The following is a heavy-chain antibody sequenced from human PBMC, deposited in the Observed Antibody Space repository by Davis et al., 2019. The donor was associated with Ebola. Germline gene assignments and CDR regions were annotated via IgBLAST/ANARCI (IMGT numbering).Heavy chain of an antibody. V-gene: IGHV3-30-3*01. CDR1: GFTFSSYA. CDR3: ARDTRGYSGYDPIYYYYYGMDV. Sequence: GESLKISCAASGFTFSSYAMHWVRQAPGKGLEWVAVISYDGSNKYYADSVKGRFTISRDNSKNTLYLQMNSLRAEDTAVYYCARDTRGYSGYDPIYYYYYGMDVWGQGTTVTVSS. D-gene: IGHD5-12*01. J-gene: IGHJ6*02. CDR2: ISYDGSNK.